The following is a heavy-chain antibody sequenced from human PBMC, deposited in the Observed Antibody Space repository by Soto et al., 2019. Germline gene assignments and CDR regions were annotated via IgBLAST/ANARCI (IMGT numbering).Heavy chain of an antibody. CDR3: ARPTSSGSYYNWAIDY. CDR1: GFTFSSYG. V-gene: IGHV3-30*03. D-gene: IGHD3-10*01. CDR2: ISYDGSNK. J-gene: IGHJ4*02. Sequence: QVQLVESGGGVVQPGRSLRLSCAASGFTFSSYGMHWVRQAPGKGLEWVAVISYDGSNKYYADSVKGRFTISRDNSKNTLYLQMNSLRAEDTAVYYCARPTSSGSYYNWAIDYWGQGTLVTVSS.